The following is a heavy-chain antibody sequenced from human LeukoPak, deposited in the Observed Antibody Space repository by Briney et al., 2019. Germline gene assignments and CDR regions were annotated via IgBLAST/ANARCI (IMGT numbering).Heavy chain of an antibody. CDR2: ISYDGSNK. D-gene: IGHD3-3*01. V-gene: IGHV3-30-3*01. J-gene: IGHJ4*02. CDR1: GFAFSSYA. CDR3: ANKYDFWSGYTDY. Sequence: PGRSLRLSCAASGFAFSSYAMHWVRQAPGKGLEWVAVISYDGSNKYYADSVKGRFTISRDNSKNTLYLQMNSLRAEDTAVYYCANKYDFWSGYTDYWGQGTLVTVSS.